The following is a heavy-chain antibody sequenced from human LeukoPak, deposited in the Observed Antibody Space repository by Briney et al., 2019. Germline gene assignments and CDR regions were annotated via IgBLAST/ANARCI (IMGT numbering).Heavy chain of an antibody. Sequence: SETLSLTCAVYGGSFSGYYWSWIRQPPGKGLEWIGYIYHSGSTYYNPSLKSRVTISVDRSKNQFSLKLSSVTAADTAVYYCARGSDYWGQGTLVTVSS. CDR1: GGSFSGYY. J-gene: IGHJ4*02. CDR3: ARGSDY. CDR2: IYHSGST. V-gene: IGHV4-34*01.